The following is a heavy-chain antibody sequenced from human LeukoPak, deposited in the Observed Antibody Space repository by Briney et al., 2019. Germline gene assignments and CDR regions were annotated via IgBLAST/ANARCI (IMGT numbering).Heavy chain of an antibody. CDR2: INHSGST. Sequence: PSETLSLTCAVYGGSFSGYYWSWIRQPPGKGLEWIGEINHSGSTNYNPSLKSRVTISVDTSKNQFSLKLSSVTAADTAVYYCARGYNTYMDVWGKGTTVTVSS. D-gene: IGHD5-24*01. V-gene: IGHV4-34*01. CDR1: GGSFSGYY. CDR3: ARGYNTYMDV. J-gene: IGHJ6*03.